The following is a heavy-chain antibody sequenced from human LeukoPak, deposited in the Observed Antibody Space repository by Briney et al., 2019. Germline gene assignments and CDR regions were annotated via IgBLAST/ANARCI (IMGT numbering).Heavy chain of an antibody. CDR1: GFTFSSYA. D-gene: IGHD6-19*01. CDR3: AKAEKKGSSRPFNY. Sequence: PGGSLRLSCAASGFTFSSYAMSWVRQAPGKGLQWVSGISGSGGSTYYADSVKGQFTISRDNSMNTLFLQMNSLRAEDTAVYYCAKAEKKGSSRPFNYWGQGSLLTVSS. V-gene: IGHV3-23*01. CDR2: ISGSGGST. J-gene: IGHJ4*02.